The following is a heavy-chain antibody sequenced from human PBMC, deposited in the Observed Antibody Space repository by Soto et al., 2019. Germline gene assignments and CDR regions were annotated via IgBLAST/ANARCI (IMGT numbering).Heavy chain of an antibody. CDR1: GFIFSDYG. D-gene: IGHD3-10*01. CDR3: ARDPSHGSGSYLDS. Sequence: QVQLVESVGGVVQPGRSLRLSCAASGFIFSDYGMHWVRQAPGKGLEWVAVIWYDGSNKYYADSVKGRFTVSRDNSKNTLYLQMNGLRAEDTAVFYCARDPSHGSGSYLDSWGQGTLVTVSS. V-gene: IGHV3-33*01. CDR2: IWYDGSNK. J-gene: IGHJ4*02.